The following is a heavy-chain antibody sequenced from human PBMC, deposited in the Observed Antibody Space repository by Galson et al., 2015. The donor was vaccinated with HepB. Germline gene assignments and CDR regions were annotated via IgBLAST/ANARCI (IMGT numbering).Heavy chain of an antibody. CDR2: IIPIFGTA. CDR1: GGTFSSYA. Sequence: SVKVSCKASGGTFSSYAISWVRQAPGQGLEWMGGIIPIFGTANYAQKFQGRVTITADESTSTAYMELSSLRSEDTAVYYCARAPGREQWPNGWRDYFDYWGQGTLVTVSS. D-gene: IGHD6-19*01. J-gene: IGHJ4*02. V-gene: IGHV1-69*13. CDR3: ARAPGREQWPNGWRDYFDY.